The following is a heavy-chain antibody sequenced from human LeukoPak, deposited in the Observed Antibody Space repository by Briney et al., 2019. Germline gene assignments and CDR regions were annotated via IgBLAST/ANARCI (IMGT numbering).Heavy chain of an antibody. CDR3: ARSRGSFDY. Sequence: SETLSLTCTVSGDSISSYYWSWIRQPPGKGLEWIGYIYYSGSTNYNPSLKSRVTISVDTSKNQFSLKLSSVTAADTAVYYCARSRGSFDYWGQGTLVTVSS. CDR2: IYYSGST. D-gene: IGHD3-10*01. V-gene: IGHV4-59*12. CDR1: GDSISSYY. J-gene: IGHJ4*02.